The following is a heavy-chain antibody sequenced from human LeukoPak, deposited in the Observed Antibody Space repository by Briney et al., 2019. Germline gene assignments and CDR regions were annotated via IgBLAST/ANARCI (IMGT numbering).Heavy chain of an antibody. Sequence: SETLSLTCAVYGGSFSGYYWSWIRQPPGKGLEWIGEINHSGSTNYNPSLKNRVTISVETSKNQSSLKLSSVTAADTAVYYCARGWFGEPPQGYFDYWGQGTLVTASS. V-gene: IGHV4-34*01. CDR2: INHSGST. CDR3: ARGWFGEPPQGYFDY. J-gene: IGHJ4*02. D-gene: IGHD3-10*01. CDR1: GGSFSGYY.